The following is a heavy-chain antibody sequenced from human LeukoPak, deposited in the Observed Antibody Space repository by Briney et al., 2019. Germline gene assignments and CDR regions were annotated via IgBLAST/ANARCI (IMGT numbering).Heavy chain of an antibody. CDR2: IYYSGST. D-gene: IGHD3-9*01. V-gene: IGHV4-31*03. CDR1: GGSISSGGYY. CDR3: ARGYDLFVNWFDP. J-gene: IGHJ5*02. Sequence: PSETLSLTCTVSGGSISSGGYYWSWIRQHPGKGLDWIGYIYYSGSTYYTTSLKSRATISVDTSKNQFSLKLSSVTAADTAVYYCARGYDLFVNWFDPWGRGTLVTVSS.